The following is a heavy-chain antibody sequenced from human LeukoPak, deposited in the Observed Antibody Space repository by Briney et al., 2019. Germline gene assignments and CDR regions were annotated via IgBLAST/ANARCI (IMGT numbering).Heavy chain of an antibody. V-gene: IGHV3-30*02. CDR1: GFTFSTSD. CDR3: AKDLIL. Sequence: GGSLRLSCATSGFTFSTSDMHWVRQAPGKGLEWVSFIQYGGSRKNYVDSVKGRFTISRDNFKNTLYLQMFSLRPEDTAVYFCAKDLILWGQGTVVTVSS. CDR2: IQYGGSRK. J-gene: IGHJ3*01.